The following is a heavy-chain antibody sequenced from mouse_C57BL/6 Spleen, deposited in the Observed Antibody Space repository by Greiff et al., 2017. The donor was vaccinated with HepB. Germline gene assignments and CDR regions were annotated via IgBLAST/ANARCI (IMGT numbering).Heavy chain of an antibody. Sequence: VQLQQSGAELVRPGASVTLSCKASGYTFTDYEMHWVKQTPVHGLEWIGAIDPETGGTAYTQKFKGKAILTADKSSSTAYMELRSLTSEDSAVYYCTTQLTLDYWGQGTTLTVSS. J-gene: IGHJ2*01. CDR1: GYTFTDYE. CDR3: TTQLTLDY. V-gene: IGHV1-15*01. D-gene: IGHD3-3*01. CDR2: IDPETGGT.